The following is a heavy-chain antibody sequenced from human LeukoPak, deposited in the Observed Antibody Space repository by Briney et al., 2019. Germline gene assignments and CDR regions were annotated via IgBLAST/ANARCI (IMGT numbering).Heavy chain of an antibody. CDR3: ARDPYSGSYWNYYYYMDV. D-gene: IGHD1-26*01. J-gene: IGHJ6*03. V-gene: IGHV3-21*01. CDR2: ITSSSTYM. Sequence: GGSLRLSCAASGFTFNSYNMNWVRQAPGKGLEWVSSITSSSTYMYYADSVKGRFTISRDNARNSLYLQMNSLRAEDTAVYYCARDPYSGSYWNYYYYMDVWGKGTTVTISS. CDR1: GFTFNSYN.